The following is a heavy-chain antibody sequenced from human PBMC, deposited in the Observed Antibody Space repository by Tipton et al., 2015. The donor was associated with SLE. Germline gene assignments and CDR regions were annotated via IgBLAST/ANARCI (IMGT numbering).Heavy chain of an antibody. CDR2: IKHSGST. D-gene: IGHD3-3*01. J-gene: IGHJ6*02. CDR1: GGSFSGYY. V-gene: IGHV4-34*01. CDR3: ARDGVVIIGHGMDV. Sequence: TLSLTCAVYGGSFSGYYCSCDRQPPGKGLEWIGEIKHSGSTNYQPSLKSRVTISVDTSKNQFSLKLSSVTAADTAVYYCARDGVVIIGHGMDVWGQGTTVTVSS.